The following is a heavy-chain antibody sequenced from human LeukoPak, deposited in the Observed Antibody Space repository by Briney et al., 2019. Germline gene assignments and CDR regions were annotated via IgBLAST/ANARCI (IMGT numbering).Heavy chain of an antibody. V-gene: IGHV1-18*01. Sequence: ASVKVSCKASGYTFTRYGISWVRQAPGQRLEWMGWISAYNGHTNYTQKLQGRVTMTRDTSTSTVYMELSSLRSEDTAVYYCARAYYDSSGTDAFDIWGQGTMVTVSS. CDR3: ARAYYDSSGTDAFDI. CDR2: ISAYNGHT. CDR1: GYTFTRYG. D-gene: IGHD3-22*01. J-gene: IGHJ3*02.